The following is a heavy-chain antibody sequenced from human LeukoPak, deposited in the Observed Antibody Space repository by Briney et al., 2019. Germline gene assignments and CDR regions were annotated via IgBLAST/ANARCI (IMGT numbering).Heavy chain of an antibody. J-gene: IGHJ5*02. CDR2: ISGGGGST. Sequence: PGGSLRRSCAASAFTFSSYAMNWVRQAPGKGLEWVSGISGGGGSTYYADSVKGRFTISRDNSKNTLYLQMDSLRAEDTALYYCAKGSGINHYHWIDPWGQGTLVTVSS. CDR3: AKGSGINHYHWIDP. D-gene: IGHD6-13*01. V-gene: IGHV3-23*01. CDR1: AFTFSSYA.